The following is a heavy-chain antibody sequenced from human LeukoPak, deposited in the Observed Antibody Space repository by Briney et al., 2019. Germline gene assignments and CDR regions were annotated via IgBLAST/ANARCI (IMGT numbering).Heavy chain of an antibody. CDR2: ISSSSSYI. CDR3: ARDSLIAARPGIFDY. CDR1: GFTFSSYI. V-gene: IGHV3-21*01. J-gene: IGHJ4*02. Sequence: GGSLRLSCAASGFTFSSYIMNWVRQAPGKGLEWVSSISSSSSYIYYADSVKGRFTISRDNAKNSLYLQMNSLRAEDTAVYYCARDSLIAARPGIFDYWGQGTLVTVSS. D-gene: IGHD6-6*01.